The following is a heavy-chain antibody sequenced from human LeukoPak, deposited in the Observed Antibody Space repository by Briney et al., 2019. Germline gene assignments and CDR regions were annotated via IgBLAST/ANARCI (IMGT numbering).Heavy chain of an antibody. V-gene: IGHV4-34*01. CDR1: GGSISSYY. J-gene: IGHJ4*02. CDR3: ARMSWYYFDY. CDR2: INHSGST. Sequence: SETLSLTCTVSGGSISSYYWSWIRQPPGKGLEWIGEINHSGSTNYNPSLKSRVTISVDTSKNQFSLKLSSVTAADTAVYYCARMSWYYFDYWGQGTLVTVSS. D-gene: IGHD6-13*01.